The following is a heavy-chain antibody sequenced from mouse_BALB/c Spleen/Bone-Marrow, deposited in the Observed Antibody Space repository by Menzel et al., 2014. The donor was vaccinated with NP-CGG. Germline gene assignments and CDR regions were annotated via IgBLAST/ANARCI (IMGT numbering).Heavy chain of an antibody. CDR3: ASYYYGSSSFAY. V-gene: IGHV14-3*02. CDR2: IDPANGNT. D-gene: IGHD1-1*01. J-gene: IGHJ3*01. CDR1: GSNIKDTY. Sequence: VQLQQSGAELVKPGAPVKLSCTASGSNIKDTYMHWVKQRPEQGLEWIGRIDPANGNTKYDPKFQGKATITADTSANTAHLQLSSLTSEDTAAYYCASYYYGSSSFAYWGQGTLVTVSA.